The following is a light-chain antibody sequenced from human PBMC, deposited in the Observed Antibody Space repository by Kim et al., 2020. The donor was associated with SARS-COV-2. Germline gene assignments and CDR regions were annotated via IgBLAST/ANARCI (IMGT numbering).Light chain of an antibody. V-gene: IGKV1-39*01. CDR2: AAS. Sequence: DIQMTQSPSSLSASVGDRVTITCRASQSISSYLNWYQQKPGKAPKLLIYAASSLQSGVPSRFSGSGSGTDFTLTISSLQPEDFATYYCQQSDSTPYTCGQGTKLEI. J-gene: IGKJ2*01. CDR1: QSISSY. CDR3: QQSDSTPYT.